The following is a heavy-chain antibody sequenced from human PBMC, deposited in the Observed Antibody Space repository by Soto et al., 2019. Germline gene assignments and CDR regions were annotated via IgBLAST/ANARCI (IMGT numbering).Heavy chain of an antibody. V-gene: IGHV3-23*01. CDR1: GFTFSSYA. CDR2: ISGSGGST. D-gene: IGHD2-15*01. Sequence: GSLRLSCAASGFTFSSYAMSWVRQAPGKGLEWVSAISGSGGSTYYADSVKGRFTISRDNSKNTLYLQMNSLRAEDTAVYYCAKGSDIVVVVAATLFDYWGQGTLVTVSS. CDR3: AKGSDIVVVVAATLFDY. J-gene: IGHJ4*02.